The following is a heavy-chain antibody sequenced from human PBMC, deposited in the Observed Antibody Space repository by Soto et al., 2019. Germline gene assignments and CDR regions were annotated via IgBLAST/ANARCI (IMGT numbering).Heavy chain of an antibody. D-gene: IGHD3-3*01. CDR3: ASVVGDFKDYYGMDV. CDR1: GYTFTGYY. V-gene: IGHV1-2*02. CDR2: INPNSGGT. J-gene: IGHJ6*02. Sequence: ASVKVSCKASGYTFTGYYMHWVRQAPGQGLEWMGWINPNSGGTNYAQKFQGRVTMTRDTSISTAYMELSRLRSDDTAVYYCASVVGDFKDYYGMDVWGQGTTVTVSS.